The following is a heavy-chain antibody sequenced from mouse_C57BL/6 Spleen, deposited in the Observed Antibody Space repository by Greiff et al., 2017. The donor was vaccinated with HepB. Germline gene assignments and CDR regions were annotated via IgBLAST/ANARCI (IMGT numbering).Heavy chain of an antibody. CDR1: GYTFTSYW. D-gene: IGHD1-1*02. J-gene: IGHJ3*01. Sequence: QVQLQQSGAELVKPGASVKMSCKASGYTFTSYWITWVKQRPGQGLEWIGDIYPGSGSTNYNEKFKSKATLTVDTASSTAYMQLSSLTSEDSAVYYCAREGGNPFAYWGQGTLVTVSA. CDR2: IYPGSGST. CDR3: AREGGNPFAY. V-gene: IGHV1-55*01.